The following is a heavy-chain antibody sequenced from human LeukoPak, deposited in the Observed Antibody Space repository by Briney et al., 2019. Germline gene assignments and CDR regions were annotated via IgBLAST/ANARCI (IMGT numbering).Heavy chain of an antibody. D-gene: IGHD6-19*01. CDR3: IHEPYAPIAVAGTNWFDP. Sequence: GGSLRLSCADSGFTFSDYWMSWVRQAAGKGLEWVANINQDGSDKYYVDSVKGRFTISRDNGKKSVYLQMNSLRPEDTAVYYCIHEPYAPIAVAGTNWFDPWGQGTLVTVSS. J-gene: IGHJ5*02. V-gene: IGHV3-7*01. CDR1: GFTFSDYW. CDR2: INQDGSDK.